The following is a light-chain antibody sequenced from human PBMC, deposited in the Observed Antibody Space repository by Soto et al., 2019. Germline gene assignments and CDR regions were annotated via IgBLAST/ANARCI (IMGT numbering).Light chain of an antibody. Sequence: EIVLTQSPATLSLSPGERATLSCRASQSVSSYLAWYQQNAGQAPRLLIYDASNRATGIPARFSGSGSGTDFTLTISSLEPEDFAVYCCQHHSYWPLTFGGGTRLEIK. CDR1: QSVSSY. J-gene: IGKJ5*01. CDR2: DAS. V-gene: IGKV3-11*01. CDR3: QHHSYWPLT.